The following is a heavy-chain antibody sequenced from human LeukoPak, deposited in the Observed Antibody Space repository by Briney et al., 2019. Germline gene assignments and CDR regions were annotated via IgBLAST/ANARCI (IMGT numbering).Heavy chain of an antibody. CDR1: GGTFSIYA. CDR2: IIPIFGTA. CDR3: ARADGYGNYYFDY. Sequence: SVSVSCKASGGTFSIYAISWVRQAPGQGLEWMGGIIPIFGTANYAQKFQGRVTITADESTSTAYMELSSLRSEDAAVYYCARADGYGNYYFDYWGQGTLVTVSS. D-gene: IGHD5-24*01. J-gene: IGHJ4*02. V-gene: IGHV1-69*01.